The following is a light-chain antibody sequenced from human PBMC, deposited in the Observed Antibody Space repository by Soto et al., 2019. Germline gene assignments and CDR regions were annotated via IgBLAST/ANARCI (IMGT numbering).Light chain of an antibody. V-gene: IGKV3-15*01. CDR3: QQYNNWPFT. J-gene: IGKJ3*01. Sequence: EIVMTQSPATLSVSPGERATLSCRASQSVSSNLAWYQQKPGQAPRLLIYGASTRATGIPARFSVGGSGTEFNLTISSLQSEDFAVYYCQQYNNWPFTFGPGTKVDIK. CDR1: QSVSSN. CDR2: GAS.